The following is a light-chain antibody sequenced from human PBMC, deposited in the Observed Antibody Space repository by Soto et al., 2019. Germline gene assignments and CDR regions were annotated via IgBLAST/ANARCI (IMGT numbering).Light chain of an antibody. Sequence: EIVLTQSPATLSSFPGDRVTLSCRASQYINTRLAWYQHRPGQAPRLLVYGASSRATGIPDRFSDSGSGTDFTLTISGLEPEDFAVYYCHHYGNSPTFGQGTKVDI. V-gene: IGKV3-20*01. J-gene: IGKJ1*01. CDR2: GAS. CDR1: QYINTR. CDR3: HHYGNSPT.